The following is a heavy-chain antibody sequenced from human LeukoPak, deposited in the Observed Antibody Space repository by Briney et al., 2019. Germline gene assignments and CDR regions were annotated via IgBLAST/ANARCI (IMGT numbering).Heavy chain of an antibody. D-gene: IGHD5-12*01. CDR1: GFTFNSYA. V-gene: IGHV3-23*01. CDR3: SKGTNMVATAPGGY. CDR2: ISGSGGSI. J-gene: IGHJ4*02. Sequence: GGSLRLSCAVSGFTFNSYAMNWVRQAPGKGLEWVSTISGSGGSIYYADSVKGRFTISRDNSKNTLYLQMNSLRAEDTAIYYWSKGTNMVATAPGGYLGQGTLVTVSS.